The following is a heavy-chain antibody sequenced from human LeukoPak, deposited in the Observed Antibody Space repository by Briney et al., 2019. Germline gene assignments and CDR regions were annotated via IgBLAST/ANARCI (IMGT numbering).Heavy chain of an antibody. D-gene: IGHD2-2*01. V-gene: IGHV4-30-2*01. CDR3: ARGFSVAAAIGAFDI. Sequence: SQTLSLTCAVSGGSIGGGGYSWSWIRQPPGKGLEWIGYIYHSGSTYYNPSLKSRVTISVDRSKNQFSLKLSSVTAADPAVYYCARGFSVAAAIGAFDIRGQGTMVTVSS. CDR2: IYHSGST. J-gene: IGHJ3*02. CDR1: GGSIGGGGYS.